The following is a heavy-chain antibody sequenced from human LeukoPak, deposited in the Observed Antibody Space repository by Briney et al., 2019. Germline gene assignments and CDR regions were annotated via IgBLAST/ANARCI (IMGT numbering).Heavy chain of an antibody. D-gene: IGHD6-6*01. CDR1: GFTFDDYA. V-gene: IGHV3-9*03. J-gene: IGHJ4*02. CDR3: AKDIGSSSQPFDY. Sequence: GGSLRLSCAASGFTFDDYAMHWVRQAPGKGLEWVSGISWNSGSIGYADSVKGRFTISRDNAKNSLYLQMNSLRAEDMALYYCAKDIGSSSQPFDYWGQGTLVTVSS. CDR2: ISWNSGSI.